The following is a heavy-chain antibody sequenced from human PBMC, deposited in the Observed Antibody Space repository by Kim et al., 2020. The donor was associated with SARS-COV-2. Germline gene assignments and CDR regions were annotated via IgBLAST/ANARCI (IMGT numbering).Heavy chain of an antibody. CDR2: INHRGST. Sequence: SETLSLTCAVYGGSFSGYYWSWIRQPPGKGLEWMGEINHRGSTNYNPSLKSRVTISVDTSKNQFSLKLSSVTAADTAVYYCARGSWYYGSGSYYYYGMDVWGQGTTVTVSS. CDR1: GGSFSGYY. D-gene: IGHD3-10*01. J-gene: IGHJ6*02. V-gene: IGHV4-34*01. CDR3: ARGSWYYGSGSYYYYGMDV.